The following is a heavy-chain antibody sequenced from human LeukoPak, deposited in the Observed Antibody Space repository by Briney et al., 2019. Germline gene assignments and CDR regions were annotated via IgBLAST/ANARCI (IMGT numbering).Heavy chain of an antibody. V-gene: IGHV4-39*01. CDR3: ARSNGTWRYFFDS. Sequence: PSETLSLTCTVSGGPISSSSYYWGWIRQPPGKRLEWIGSVFYTGTTYCNPSLKSRVTISVDTSKTQFSLRLSSVTATDTAVYYCARSNGTWRYFFDSWGQGTLVTVSS. D-gene: IGHD1-14*01. CDR1: GGPISSSSYY. CDR2: VFYTGTT. J-gene: IGHJ4*02.